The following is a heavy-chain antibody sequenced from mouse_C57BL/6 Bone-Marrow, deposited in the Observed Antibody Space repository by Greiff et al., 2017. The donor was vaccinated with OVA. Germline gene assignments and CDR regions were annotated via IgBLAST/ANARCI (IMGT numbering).Heavy chain of an antibody. CDR2: INPYNGGT. Sequence: EVKLQQSGPVLVKPGASVKMSCKASGYTFTDYYMNWVKQSHGKSLEWIGVINPYNGGTTYNQKFKGKATLTVDKSSSTAYMELNSLTYEDSAVYYCGRGGDYYGSSVWYCDVWGTGTTVTVSS. CDR1: GYTFTDYY. V-gene: IGHV1-19*01. J-gene: IGHJ1*03. D-gene: IGHD1-1*01. CDR3: GRGGDYYGSSVWYCDV.